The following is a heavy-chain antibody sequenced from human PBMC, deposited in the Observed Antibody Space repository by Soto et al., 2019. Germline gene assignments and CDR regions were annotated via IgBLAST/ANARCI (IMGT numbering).Heavy chain of an antibody. J-gene: IGHJ3*02. CDR2: IYWNDDK. Sequence: ESGPTLVNPTQTPTLTCTFSGFSLSTSGVGVGWIRQPPGKALEWLALIYWNDDKRYSPSLKSRLTITKDTSKNQVVLTMTNMDPVDTATYYCAHRDTLLRSFDWPGAFDIWGHGTMVTVS. D-gene: IGHD3-9*01. CDR3: AHRDTLLRSFDWPGAFDI. CDR1: GFSLSTSGVG. V-gene: IGHV2-5*01.